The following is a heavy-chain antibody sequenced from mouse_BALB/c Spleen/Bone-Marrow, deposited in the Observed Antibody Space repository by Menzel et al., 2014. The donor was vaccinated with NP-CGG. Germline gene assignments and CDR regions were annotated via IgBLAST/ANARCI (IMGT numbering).Heavy chain of an antibody. J-gene: IGHJ2*01. CDR1: GFTFSYFG. CDR3: ARERTGFDY. CDR2: ISSGSSII. Sequence: EVKLVESGGGLVQPGGSRKLSCAASGFTFSYFGMHWVRQAPEKGLEWVAYISSGSSIIYCADTVKGRFTISRDNPKNTLFLQMTSLRSEDTAMYYCARERTGFDYWGQGTTLTVSS. D-gene: IGHD4-1*01. V-gene: IGHV5-17*02.